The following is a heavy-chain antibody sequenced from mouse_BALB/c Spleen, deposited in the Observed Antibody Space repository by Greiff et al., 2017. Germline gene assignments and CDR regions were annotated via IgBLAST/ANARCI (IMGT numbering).Heavy chain of an antibody. CDR3: ARFYYYGSSNYYFDY. J-gene: IGHJ2*01. CDR2: INPGSGGT. D-gene: IGHD1-1*01. Sequence: QVHVKQSGAELVRPGTSVKVSCKASGYAFTNYLIEWVKQRPGQGLEWIGVINPGSGGTNYNEKFKGKATLTADKSSSTAYMQLSSLTSDDSAVYFCARFYYYGSSNYYFDYWGQGTTLTVSS. CDR1: GYAFTNYL. V-gene: IGHV1-54*01.